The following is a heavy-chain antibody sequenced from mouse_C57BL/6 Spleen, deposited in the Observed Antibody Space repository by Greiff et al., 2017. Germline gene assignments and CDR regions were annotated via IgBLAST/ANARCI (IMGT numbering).Heavy chain of an antibody. CDR2: ISSGGSYT. Sequence: EVHLVESGGDLVKPGGSLKLSCAASGFTFSSYGMSWVRQTPDKRLEWVATISSGGSYTYYPDSVKGRFTISRDNAKNTLYLQMSSLKSEDTAMYYCARHPSGPYYFDYWGQGTTLTVSS. D-gene: IGHD3-2*02. V-gene: IGHV5-6*01. CDR1: GFTFSSYG. CDR3: ARHPSGPYYFDY. J-gene: IGHJ2*01.